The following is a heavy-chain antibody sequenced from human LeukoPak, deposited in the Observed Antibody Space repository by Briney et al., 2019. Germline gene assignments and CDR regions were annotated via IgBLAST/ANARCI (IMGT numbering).Heavy chain of an antibody. J-gene: IGHJ6*02. CDR2: ISAYNGNT. Sequence: GASVKVSCKASGYTFTSYGISWVRQAPGQGLEWMGWISAYNGNTNYAQKLQGRVTMTTDTSTSTAYMELRSLRSDDTAVYYCARDDGYGDYVFFGYYYYGMDVWGQGTTASVSS. V-gene: IGHV1-18*01. D-gene: IGHD4-17*01. CDR1: GYTFTSYG. CDR3: ARDDGYGDYVFFGYYYYGMDV.